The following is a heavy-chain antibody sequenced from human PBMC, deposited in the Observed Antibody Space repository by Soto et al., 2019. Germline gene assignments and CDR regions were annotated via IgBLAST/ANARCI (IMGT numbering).Heavy chain of an antibody. CDR3: ARDRFYSSNYFDY. V-gene: IGHV3-7*01. CDR2: IKQDGSEK. D-gene: IGHD6-19*01. J-gene: IGHJ4*02. CDR1: GFTFSSYW. Sequence: HPGGSLRLSCAASGFTFSSYWMSWVRQAPGKGLEWVANIKQDGSEKYYVDSVKGRFTISRDNAKNSLYLQMNSLRAEDTAVYYCARDRFYSSNYFDYWGQGTLVTVSS.